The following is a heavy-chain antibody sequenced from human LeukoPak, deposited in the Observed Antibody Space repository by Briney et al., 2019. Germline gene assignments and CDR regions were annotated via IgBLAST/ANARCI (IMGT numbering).Heavy chain of an antibody. D-gene: IGHD1-26*01. V-gene: IGHV4-4*07. CDR3: AREDSGSYYSSYYYYMDV. J-gene: IGHJ6*03. CDR2: IYTSGST. CDR1: GGSISSYY. Sequence: SETLSLTCTVSGGSISSYYWSWIRQPPGKGLEWIGRIYTSGSTNYNPSLKSRVTMSVDTSKNQFSLKLSSVTAADTAVYYCAREDSGSYYSSYYYYMDVWGKGTTVTVSS.